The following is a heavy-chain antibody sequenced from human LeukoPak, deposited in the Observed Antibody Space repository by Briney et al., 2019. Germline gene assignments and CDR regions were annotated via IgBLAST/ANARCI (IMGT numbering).Heavy chain of an antibody. V-gene: IGHV3-23*01. D-gene: IGHD6-13*01. CDR2: ISGSGGST. CDR1: GFTFSNAW. CDR3: AKDLYSSGWSGGGFDY. J-gene: IGHJ4*02. Sequence: PGGSLRLSCAASGFTFSNAWMSWVRQAPGKGLEWVSAISGSGGSTYYADSVKGRFTISRDNSKNTLYLQMNSLRAEDTAVYYCAKDLYSSGWSGGGFDYWGQGTLVTVSS.